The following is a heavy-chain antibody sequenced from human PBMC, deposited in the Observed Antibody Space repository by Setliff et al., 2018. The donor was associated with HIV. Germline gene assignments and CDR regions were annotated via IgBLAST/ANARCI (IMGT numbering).Heavy chain of an antibody. CDR3: AKDVCSGAYCYAYYYYGMDV. D-gene: IGHD2-15*01. Sequence: PGGSLRLSCAASVFTFNNYGMNWVRQAPGKGLEWVAFIRYDGSRKYYVDSVKGRFTISRDNSKNTLYLQMNSLRVEDTAVYYCAKDVCSGAYCYAYYYYGMDVWDQGTMVTVSS. CDR1: VFTFNNYG. CDR2: IRYDGSRK. V-gene: IGHV3-30*02. J-gene: IGHJ6*02.